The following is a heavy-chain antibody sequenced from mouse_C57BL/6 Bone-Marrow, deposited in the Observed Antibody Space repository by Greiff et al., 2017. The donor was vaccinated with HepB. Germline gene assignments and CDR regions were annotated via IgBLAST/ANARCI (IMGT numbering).Heavy chain of an antibody. CDR2: IRNKANGYTT. J-gene: IGHJ3*01. D-gene: IGHD1-1*01. V-gene: IGHV7-3*01. Sequence: EVQRVESGGGLVQPGGSLSLSCAASGFTFTDYYMSWVRQPPGKALEWLGFIRNKANGYTTEYSASVKGRFTISRDNSQSILYLQMNAQRAEDSATYDCARDEYYGSRRIPFAYGGRGTVITVSA. CDR1: GFTFTDYY. CDR3: ARDEYYGSRRIPFAY.